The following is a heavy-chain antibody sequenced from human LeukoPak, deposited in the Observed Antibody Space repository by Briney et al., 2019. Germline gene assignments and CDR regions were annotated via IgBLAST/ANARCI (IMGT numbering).Heavy chain of an antibody. CDR3: ARGFSGIAFDF. D-gene: IGHD6-25*01. J-gene: IGHJ3*01. V-gene: IGHV3-74*01. Sequence: GGSLRLSCAASGFTFSSHWVHWVRQAPGKGLVWVSRINSDGSNTNYADSVKGRFTISRDNAKNTLSLQMNSLRAEDTAIYYCARGFSGIAFDFWGQGTMVTLSS. CDR2: INSDGSNT. CDR1: GFTFSSHW.